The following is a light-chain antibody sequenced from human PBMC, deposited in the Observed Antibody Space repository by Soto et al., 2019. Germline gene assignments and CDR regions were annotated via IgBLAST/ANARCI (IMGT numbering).Light chain of an antibody. CDR3: QQYYSTTWM. CDR1: QSVFSNSNNKKY. J-gene: IGKJ1*01. CDR2: WAS. Sequence: DIVMTQSADSLAVSLGERATINCKSSQSVFSNSNNKKYLAWYQQKPGQPPKLLIHWASIRESGVPDRFSGSGSGTDFTLTINSLQAEDVAVYYCQQYYSTTWMCGQGTKVDIK. V-gene: IGKV4-1*01.